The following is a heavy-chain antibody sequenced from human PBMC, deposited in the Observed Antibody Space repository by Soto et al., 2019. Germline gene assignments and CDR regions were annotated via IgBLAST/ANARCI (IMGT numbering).Heavy chain of an antibody. J-gene: IGHJ4*02. D-gene: IGHD2-21*02. CDR1: GFTFSNYG. V-gene: IGHV3-33*01. CDR2: IWYAGNNE. Sequence: PVGSLRLSCAASGFTFSNYGIHWVRQAPGKGLEWVAVIWYAGNNEYYAASVKGRFTISRDNSKNTLYLQMNSLRAEDTAVYYCARDPKAYCGGDCYFDYWGQGTLVTVSS. CDR3: ARDPKAYCGGDCYFDY.